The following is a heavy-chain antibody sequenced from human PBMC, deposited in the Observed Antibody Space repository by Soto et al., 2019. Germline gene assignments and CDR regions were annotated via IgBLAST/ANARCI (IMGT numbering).Heavy chain of an antibody. D-gene: IGHD3-10*01. CDR3: AKLTRMVRGVWYWFDP. J-gene: IGHJ5*02. CDR1: GGTFSSYA. Sequence: QVQLVQSGAEVKKPGSSVKVSCKASGGTFSSYAISWVRQAPGQGLEWMGGIIPIFCTANYAQKFQGRVTITADESTSTAYMELSSLRSEDTAVYYCAKLTRMVRGVWYWFDPWGQGTLVTVSS. CDR2: IIPIFCTA. V-gene: IGHV1-69*01.